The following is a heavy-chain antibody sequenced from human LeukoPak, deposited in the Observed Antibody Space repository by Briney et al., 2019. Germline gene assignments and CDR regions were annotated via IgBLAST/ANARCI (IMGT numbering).Heavy chain of an antibody. CDR3: ARGSYCSGGVCSPVGAFDI. Sequence: GGSLRLSCAASGFTFSTYDMHWVRQVPGKGLEWVSGIGTAGDTYYADSIKGRFTFSRENAKNSLFLQMNGLRVGDTAVHYCARGSYCSGGVCSPVGAFDIWGQGTVVTVSS. J-gene: IGHJ3*02. CDR1: GFTFSTYD. V-gene: IGHV3-13*01. CDR2: IGTAGDT. D-gene: IGHD2-21*02.